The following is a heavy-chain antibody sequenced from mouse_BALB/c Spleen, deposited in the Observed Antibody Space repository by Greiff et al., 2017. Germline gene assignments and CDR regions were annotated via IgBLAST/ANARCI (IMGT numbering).Heavy chain of an antibody. CDR1: GFTFSSYT. J-gene: IGHJ1*01. CDR3: ARRYGNYYYIDD. V-gene: IGHV5-12-2*01. CDR2: ISNGGGST. D-gene: IGHD2-1*01. Sequence: EVQVVESGGGLVKPGGSLKLSCAASGFTFSSYTMSWVRQTPEKRLEWVAYISNGGGSTNYPDTVKGRFTITRDNAKNTLYLQMSSLKSEDTAMYYCARRYGNYYYIDDWGAGTTVTVSS.